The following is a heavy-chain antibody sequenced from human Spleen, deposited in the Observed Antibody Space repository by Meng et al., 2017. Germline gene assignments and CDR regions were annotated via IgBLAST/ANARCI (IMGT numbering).Heavy chain of an antibody. CDR3: ARGPTTMAHDFDY. J-gene: IGHJ4*02. V-gene: IGHV4-34*01. Sequence: GRLQQGDVGLLKPSETLSRTCVVPGGSFSYYDWSWIRQPPGKGLEWIGEINHSGSTNYNPSLESRATISVDTSQNNLSLKLSSVTAADSAVYYCARGPTTMAHDFDYWGQGTLVTVSS. D-gene: IGHD4-11*01. CDR2: INHSGST. CDR1: GGSFSYYD.